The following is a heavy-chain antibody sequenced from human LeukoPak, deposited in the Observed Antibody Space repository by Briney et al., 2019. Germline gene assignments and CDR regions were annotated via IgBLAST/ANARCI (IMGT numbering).Heavy chain of an antibody. CDR1: GFTFDDYG. J-gene: IGHJ4*02. CDR3: ARNRGGVTRYYFDY. Sequence: GGSLRLSCAASGFTFDDYGMSWVRQTPGKGLEWVSGISWNGGSTGYADSVKGRFTISRDNAENSLYLQMNSLRAEDTALYYCARNRGGVTRYYFDYWGQGTLVTVSP. CDR2: ISWNGGST. V-gene: IGHV3-20*04. D-gene: IGHD4-23*01.